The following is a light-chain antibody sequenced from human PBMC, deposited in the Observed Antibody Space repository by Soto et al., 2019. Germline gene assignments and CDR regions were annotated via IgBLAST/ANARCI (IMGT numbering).Light chain of an antibody. CDR3: QQYGTSPGT. CDR1: QSVNSSD. V-gene: IGKV3-20*01. Sequence: EIVLTQSPGTLSLSPGERATLSCRASQSVNSSDLAWYPQKPGQTRRLLSYGASRRATGIPDRFSGSGSGTDFSLTISRLEPEDFAVYYCQQYGTSPGTFGQGTKVEIK. J-gene: IGKJ1*01. CDR2: GAS.